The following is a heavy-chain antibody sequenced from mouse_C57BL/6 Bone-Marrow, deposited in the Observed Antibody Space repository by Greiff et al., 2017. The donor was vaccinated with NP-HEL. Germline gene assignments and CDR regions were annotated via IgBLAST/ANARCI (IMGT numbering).Heavy chain of an antibody. CDR3: ARSLGRDYYAMDY. J-gene: IGHJ4*01. D-gene: IGHD4-1*01. CDR2: INPSNGGT. CDR1: GYTFTSYW. V-gene: IGHV1-53*01. Sequence: QVQLQQPGTELVKPGASVKLSCKASGYTFTSYWMHWVKQRPGQGLEWIGNINPSNGGTNYNEEFKSKATLTVDKSSSTAYMELRSLTSEDTAVYYCARSLGRDYYAMDYWGQGTSVTVSS.